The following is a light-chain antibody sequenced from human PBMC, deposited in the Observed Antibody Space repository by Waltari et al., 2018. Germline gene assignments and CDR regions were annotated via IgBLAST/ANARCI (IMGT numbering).Light chain of an antibody. V-gene: IGKV3-20*01. Sequence: EIVLTQSPGTLSLSPGERATLSCSASQSVRNNYIAWYQQKPGQAPKLLMYGASNRATGIPDRFTGGGSGTDFTLTINRREPEDFAVYYCHQFGSGWDSFGQGTHLEIK. CDR3: HQFGSGWDS. J-gene: IGKJ2*03. CDR1: QSVRNNY. CDR2: GAS.